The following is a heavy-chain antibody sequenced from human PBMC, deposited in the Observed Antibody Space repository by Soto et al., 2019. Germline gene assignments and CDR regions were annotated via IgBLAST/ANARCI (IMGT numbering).Heavy chain of an antibody. CDR1: GGSISSRSYN. V-gene: IGHV4-39*01. Sequence: PSETLSLTCTVSGGSISSRSYNWGWIRQPPGKGLEWIGSIYYNENTYYNPSLKSRVSLSVDTSKNEFSLKLTSVTAADTAVYYCARLHSSGWYEVDYWGQGTLVTVSS. CDR2: IYYNENT. D-gene: IGHD6-19*01. CDR3: ARLHSSGWYEVDY. J-gene: IGHJ4*02.